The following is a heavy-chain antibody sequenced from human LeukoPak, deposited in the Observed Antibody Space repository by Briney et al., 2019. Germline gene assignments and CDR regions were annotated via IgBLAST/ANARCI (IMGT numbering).Heavy chain of an antibody. V-gene: IGHV4-39*01. CDR1: GGSITSSNYF. CDR2: IYYSGNT. Sequence: SETLSLTCTVSGGSITSSNYFWGWIRQPPGKGLEWIGTIYYSGNTYYNPSLESRVTISLDASKNQFSLKLNSVTAADTAVYYCARHVDYADRLYWGQRTLVTVSS. CDR3: ARHVDYADRLY. D-gene: IGHD4-17*01. J-gene: IGHJ4*02.